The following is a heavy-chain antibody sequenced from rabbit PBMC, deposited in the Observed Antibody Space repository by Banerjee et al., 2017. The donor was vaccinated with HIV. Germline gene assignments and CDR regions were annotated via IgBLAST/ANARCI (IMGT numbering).Heavy chain of an antibody. Sequence: QEQLEESGGGLVKPEGSLTLTCKASGFSFSNRYVMCWVRQAPGQGLEWIACINTSSGNTVYASWAKGRFTISKASSTTVTLQMTSLTAADTATYFCARGGGGYAGYGHGDDAFDPWGPGTLVTVS. CDR2: INTSSGNT. CDR3: ARGGGGYAGYGHGDDAFDP. V-gene: IGHV1S45*01. CDR1: GFSFSNRYV. J-gene: IGHJ2*01. D-gene: IGHD7-1*01.